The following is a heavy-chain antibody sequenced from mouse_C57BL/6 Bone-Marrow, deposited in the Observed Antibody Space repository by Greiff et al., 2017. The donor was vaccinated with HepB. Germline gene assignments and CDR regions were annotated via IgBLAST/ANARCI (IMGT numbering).Heavy chain of an antibody. CDR2: ISSGSSTI. J-gene: IGHJ2*01. D-gene: IGHD1-1*02. Sequence: EVQGVESGGGLVKPGGSLKLSCAASGFTFSDYGMHWVRQAPEKGLEWVAYISSGSSTIYYADTVKGRFTISRDNAKNTQFLQMTSLRSEDTAMYYCARDYGHYWGQGTTLTVSS. CDR3: ARDYGHY. V-gene: IGHV5-17*01. CDR1: GFTFSDYG.